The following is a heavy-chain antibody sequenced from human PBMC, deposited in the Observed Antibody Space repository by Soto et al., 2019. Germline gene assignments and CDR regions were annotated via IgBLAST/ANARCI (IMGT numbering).Heavy chain of an antibody. CDR2: IKVGSSRI. Sequence: GASLTLSCIGSGFSFSAYNMNWVRQAAGKGLEWVCSIKVGSSRIYQPDSMKGRFTISRDDARNSVYLQINSLRAEDTALYFCVRSPKIGVRGAFWGRGTQVTVSS. D-gene: IGHD3-16*01. CDR1: GFSFSAYN. CDR3: VRSPKIGVRGAF. V-gene: IGHV3-21*01. J-gene: IGHJ1*01.